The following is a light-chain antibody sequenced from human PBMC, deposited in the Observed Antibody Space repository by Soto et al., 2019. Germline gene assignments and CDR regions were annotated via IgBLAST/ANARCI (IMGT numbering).Light chain of an antibody. Sequence: DIVMTQSPDSLAVALGERATMNCKSSRSILSSSNNKNYLAWYQQKPGQPPTLLIYWASTGQSGVPERFSGRGSGRDSTLYISGLQSEDAGVYSCQQCYSSPFSFGPGTKVDIK. CDR3: QQCYSSPFS. CDR2: WAS. J-gene: IGKJ3*01. CDR1: RSILSSSNNKNY. V-gene: IGKV4-1*01.